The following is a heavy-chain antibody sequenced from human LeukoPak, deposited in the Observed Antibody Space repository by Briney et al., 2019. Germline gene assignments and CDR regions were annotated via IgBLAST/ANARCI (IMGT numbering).Heavy chain of an antibody. D-gene: IGHD6-13*01. CDR3: ARHEGAAGIFMDFDY. V-gene: IGHV4-38-2*02. Sequence: SETLSPTCTVSGYSISSGYYWGWIRQPPGKGLEWIGSIYHSGRTFYNPSLKSRVTISVDTSKNQFSLKLSSVTAADTAVYYCARHEGAAGIFMDFDYWGQGTLVTVSS. CDR1: GYSISSGYY. CDR2: IYHSGRT. J-gene: IGHJ4*02.